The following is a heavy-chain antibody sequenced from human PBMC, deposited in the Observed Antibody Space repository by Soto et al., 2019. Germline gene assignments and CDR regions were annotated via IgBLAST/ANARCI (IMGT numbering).Heavy chain of an antibody. J-gene: IGHJ4*02. V-gene: IGHV4-39*01. CDR3: ARGVVWFGELLRNYLFLYFDY. D-gene: IGHD3-10*01. CDR2: IYYSGST. Sequence: QLQLQESGPGLVKPSETLSLTCTVSGGSISSSSYYWGWIRQPPGKGLEWIGSIYYSGSTYYNPSLQSRVTISVDTSKNQFSLKLSSVTAADTAVYYCARGVVWFGELLRNYLFLYFDYWGQGTLVTVSS. CDR1: GGSISSSSYY.